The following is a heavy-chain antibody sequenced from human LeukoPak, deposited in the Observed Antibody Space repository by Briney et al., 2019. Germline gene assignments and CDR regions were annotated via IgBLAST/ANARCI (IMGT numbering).Heavy chain of an antibody. V-gene: IGHV3-23*01. Sequence: SGGSLRLSCAASGFTFSSYAMSWVRQAPGRGLEWVSAITGGGGSTYYADYADSVKGRFTISRDNSKNTLYLQMNSLRAKDTAVYYCAKRARDSSGWFDYWGQGTLVIVSS. J-gene: IGHJ4*02. CDR3: AKRARDSSGWFDY. CDR1: GFTFSSYA. CDR2: ITGGGGST. D-gene: IGHD6-19*01.